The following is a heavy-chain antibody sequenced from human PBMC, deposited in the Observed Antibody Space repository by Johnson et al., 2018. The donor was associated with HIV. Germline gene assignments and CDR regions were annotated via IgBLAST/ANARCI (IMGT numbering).Heavy chain of an antibody. CDR2: ISYDGSNK. CDR3: ARDYRGALDI. CDR1: GFTFSSYA. D-gene: IGHD4-11*01. Sequence: QVQLVESGGGVVQPGRSLRLSCAASGFTFSSYAMHWVRQAPGKGLAWVAVISYDGSNKYYADSVKGRFTISRDNAKNSLYMQMNSLRVEDTAVYFCARDYRGALDIWGQGTMVTVSS. J-gene: IGHJ3*02. V-gene: IGHV3-30*04.